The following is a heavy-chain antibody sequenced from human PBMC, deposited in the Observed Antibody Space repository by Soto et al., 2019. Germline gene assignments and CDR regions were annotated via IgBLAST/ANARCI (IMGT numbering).Heavy chain of an antibody. CDR3: ARGCFTGWYRGGV. V-gene: IGHV3-23*01. CDR1: GFTFSSYV. J-gene: IGHJ3*01. Sequence: PGGSLRLSCAASGFTFSSYVMSWVRQAPGKGLEWVTAISSSGGSTNYTDSVKGRFTISRDNSKNTLYLQMNSLGAEDTAVYYCARGCFTGWYRGGVWGQGTMVTVSS. D-gene: IGHD6-19*01. CDR2: ISSSGGST.